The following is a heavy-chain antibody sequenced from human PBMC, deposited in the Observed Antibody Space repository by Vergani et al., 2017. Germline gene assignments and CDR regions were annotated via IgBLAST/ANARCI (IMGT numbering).Heavy chain of an antibody. Sequence: EVQLVESGGGLVQPGGSLRLSCEASGFSFPGYAMSWVRQAPGKGLEWVSSVSGSSATPYYADSVKGRFTISRDNAKNSLYLQMNSLRAEDTAVYYCARRRYRDVDYWGQGTLVTVSS. CDR2: VSGSSATP. D-gene: IGHD3-9*01. J-gene: IGHJ4*02. V-gene: IGHV3-48*04. CDR3: ARRRYRDVDY. CDR1: GFSFPGYA.